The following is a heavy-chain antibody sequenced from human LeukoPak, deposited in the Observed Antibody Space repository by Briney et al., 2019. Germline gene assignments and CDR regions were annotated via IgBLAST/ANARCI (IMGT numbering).Heavy chain of an antibody. J-gene: IGHJ4*02. CDR1: GYIFSNYD. Sequence: ASVKVSCKASGYIFSNYDINWVRQATGQGLEWMGWMNPNSGNIGYAQKFQGRATITKNTSINTAYMDLSRLTSEDTAVYYCAREGLDYWGQGTLVTVSS. CDR2: MNPNSGNI. CDR3: AREGLDY. V-gene: IGHV1-8*03.